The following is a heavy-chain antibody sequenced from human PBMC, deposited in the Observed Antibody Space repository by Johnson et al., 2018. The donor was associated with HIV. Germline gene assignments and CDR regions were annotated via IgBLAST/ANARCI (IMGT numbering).Heavy chain of an antibody. D-gene: IGHD6-19*01. V-gene: IGHV3-53*01. CDR1: EFTVSGGY. CDR3: ARDLRNSGWSNGFDV. J-gene: IGHJ3*01. Sequence: VQLVESGGGLIQPAGSLRLSCAASEFTVSGGYMNWVRQAPGTGLEWVSVIYSGCSTYYADSVKGRFTISRDNSKNTLYLQMNSLRAEDTALYYCARDLRNSGWSNGFDVWGQGTMVTVSS. CDR2: IYSGCST.